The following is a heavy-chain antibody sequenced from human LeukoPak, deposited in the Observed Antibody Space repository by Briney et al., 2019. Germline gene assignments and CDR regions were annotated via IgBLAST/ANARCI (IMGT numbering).Heavy chain of an antibody. Sequence: GGSLRLSCAASGFTVSSNYMSWVRQAPGKGLEWVSVIYSGGSTYYADSVKGRFTISRDNSKNTLYLQMNSLRAEDTAVYYCAREADSSGYLRTFDYWGQGTLVTVSS. CDR2: IYSGGST. V-gene: IGHV3-66*01. CDR1: GFTVSSNY. J-gene: IGHJ4*02. D-gene: IGHD3-22*01. CDR3: AREADSSGYLRTFDY.